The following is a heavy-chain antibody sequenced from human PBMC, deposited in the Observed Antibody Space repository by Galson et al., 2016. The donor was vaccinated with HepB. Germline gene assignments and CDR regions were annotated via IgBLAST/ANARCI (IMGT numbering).Heavy chain of an antibody. CDR2: IAARSDGS. Sequence: SLRLSCAASGFTFSNYPMNWVRQAPGKGLQWVSTIAARSDGSYYEDSVRGRFTISRDNSKNTLSLQMNNLGVEDTALYFWVRDNFADYWGQGTLVTVSS. CDR1: GFTFSNYP. CDR3: VRDNFADY. D-gene: IGHD4-23*01. J-gene: IGHJ4*02. V-gene: IGHV3-23*01.